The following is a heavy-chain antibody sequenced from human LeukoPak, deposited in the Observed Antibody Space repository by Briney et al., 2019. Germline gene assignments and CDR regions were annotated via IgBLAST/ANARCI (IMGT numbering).Heavy chain of an antibody. J-gene: IGHJ4*02. Sequence: GGSLRLSCAASGFPFNTYTVTWVRQAPGKGLEWVSSIGSTSTNKYYADSMKGRFTISRDNAKNSLYLQINSLRVEDTALYFCARVGAGSSTSFFAIDDWGQGTLVTVSS. CDR2: IGSTSTNK. V-gene: IGHV3-21*01. D-gene: IGHD2-2*01. CDR1: GFPFNTYT. CDR3: ARVGAGSSTSFFAIDD.